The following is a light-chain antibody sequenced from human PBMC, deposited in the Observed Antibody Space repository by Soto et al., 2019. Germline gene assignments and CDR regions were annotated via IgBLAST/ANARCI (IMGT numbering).Light chain of an antibody. CDR3: SSYTSSSSLDVV. Sequence: QSALTQPASVSGSPGQSINISCTGTSSDVGGYNFVSWYQHHPGKAPKLMIYDVSNRPSGVSNRFSGSKSGNTASLTISGLQAEDEADYYCSSYTSSSSLDVVFGGGTKLTVL. V-gene: IGLV2-14*03. CDR1: SSDVGGYNF. J-gene: IGLJ2*01. CDR2: DVS.